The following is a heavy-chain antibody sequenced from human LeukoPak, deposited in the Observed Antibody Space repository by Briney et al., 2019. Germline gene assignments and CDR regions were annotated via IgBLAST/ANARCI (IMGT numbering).Heavy chain of an antibody. V-gene: IGHV4-39*01. CDR2: IYYSGNA. CDR1: GVSISSSNSY. CDR3: ARQTGSGLFILP. Sequence: SETLSLTCTVSGVSISSSNSYWGWIRQPPGKGLEWIGSIYYSGNAYYNASLKSQVSISIDTSKNQFSLRLTSVTAADTAVYYCARQTGSGLFILPGGRGTLVTVSS. J-gene: IGHJ4*02. D-gene: IGHD3/OR15-3a*01.